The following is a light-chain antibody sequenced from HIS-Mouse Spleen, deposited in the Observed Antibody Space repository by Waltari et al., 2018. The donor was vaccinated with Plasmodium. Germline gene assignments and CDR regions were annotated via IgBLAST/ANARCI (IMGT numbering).Light chain of an antibody. CDR2: GAS. CDR3: QQYNNWPPYT. V-gene: IGKV3-15*01. J-gene: IGKJ2*01. CDR1: QSVSSN. Sequence: EIVMTQSPATLSVSPGERASLSCRASQSVSSNLAWYQQKPGKAPRLLIYGASTRATGIPARFSGSGSGTEFTLTISSMQSEDFAVYYCQQYNNWPPYTFGQGSKL.